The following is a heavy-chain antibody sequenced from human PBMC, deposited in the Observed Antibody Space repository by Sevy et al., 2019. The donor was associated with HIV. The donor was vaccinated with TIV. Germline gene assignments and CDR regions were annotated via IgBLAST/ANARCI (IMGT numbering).Heavy chain of an antibody. CDR2: VTPQYRET. Sequence: ASVKVSCKVSGYSLTKLSINWVRQAPGKGLEWMGEVTPQYRETIYAQRFQGRVTMTEDTSADTAYMELSSLTSEDTAVYYCATIGLRYYSGSSSYQVDWFDAWGQGTLVTVSS. J-gene: IGHJ5*02. CDR1: GYSLTKLS. V-gene: IGHV1-24*01. D-gene: IGHD2-15*01. CDR3: ATIGLRYYSGSSSYQVDWFDA.